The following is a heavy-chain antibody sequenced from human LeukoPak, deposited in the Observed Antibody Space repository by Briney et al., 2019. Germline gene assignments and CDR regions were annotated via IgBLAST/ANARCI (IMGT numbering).Heavy chain of an antibody. D-gene: IGHD6-13*01. Sequence: PGGSLRLSCAASGFTFYNYDMSWVRQAPGKGLEWVSAISGSGGDTYYADSVKGRFTISRDSLKNTLYLQMRSLRAEDTAVYYCAKSSWNYYYYGMDVWGQGTTVTVSS. CDR2: ISGSGGDT. V-gene: IGHV3-23*01. J-gene: IGHJ6*02. CDR3: AKSSWNYYYYGMDV. CDR1: GFTFYNYD.